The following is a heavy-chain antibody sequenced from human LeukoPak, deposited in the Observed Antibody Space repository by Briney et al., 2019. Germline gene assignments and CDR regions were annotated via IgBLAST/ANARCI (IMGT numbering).Heavy chain of an antibody. J-gene: IGHJ3*02. Sequence: ASVKVSCKASGYTFTGYYMHWVRQAPGQGLEWMGWINPNSGGTNYAQKFQGRVTMTRDTSTSTVYMELSSLRSEDTAVYYCARDRTAIFGVVITPYDAFDIWGQGTMVTVSS. CDR1: GYTFTGYY. V-gene: IGHV1-2*02. D-gene: IGHD3-3*01. CDR2: INPNSGGT. CDR3: ARDRTAIFGVVITPYDAFDI.